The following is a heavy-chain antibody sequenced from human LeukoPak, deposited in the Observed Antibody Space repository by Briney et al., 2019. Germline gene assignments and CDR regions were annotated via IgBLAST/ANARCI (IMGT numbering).Heavy chain of an antibody. CDR2: MNPNSGNT. J-gene: IGHJ3*02. D-gene: IGHD3-22*01. CDR3: ARVHYDSSGYDAFDI. V-gene: IGHV1-8*01. Sequence: SSVKVSCKASGYTFTSYDINWVRQATGQGLEWMGWMNPNSGNTGYAQKFQGRVTMTRNTSISTAYMELSSLRSEDTAVYYCARVHYDSSGYDAFDIWGQGTMVTVSS. CDR1: GYTFTSYD.